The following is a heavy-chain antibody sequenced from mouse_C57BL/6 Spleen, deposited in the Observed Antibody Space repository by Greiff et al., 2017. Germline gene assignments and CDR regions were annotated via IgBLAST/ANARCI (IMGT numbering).Heavy chain of an antibody. Sequence: QVQLQQSGPELVKPGASVKISCKASGYAFSSSWMNWVKQRPGKGLEWIGRIYPGDGDTNYNGKFKGKATLTADKSSSTAYMQLSSLTSEDSAVYVCSRVQLGPHYFDYWGQGTTLTVSS. J-gene: IGHJ2*01. CDR3: SRVQLGPHYFDY. CDR1: GYAFSSSW. D-gene: IGHD4-1*02. CDR2: IYPGDGDT. V-gene: IGHV1-82*01.